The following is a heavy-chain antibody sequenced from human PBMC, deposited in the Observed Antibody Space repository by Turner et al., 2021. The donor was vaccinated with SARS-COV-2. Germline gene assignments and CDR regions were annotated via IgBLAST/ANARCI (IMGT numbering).Heavy chain of an antibody. CDR3: ASFKFGELWSYYFDR. V-gene: IGHV4-31*03. CDR1: GGSVSTGGHY. CDR2: VHYSGRT. Sequence: QVQLQESGPGLVKPSETLSLTCTVSGGSVSTGGHYWSWIRQRPGEGLEWIGFVHYSGRTDYTPSLKGRVTMSRNPSKDQFSLRLSSATAADTAVYYCASFKFGELWSYYFDRWGQGTQVTVSS. J-gene: IGHJ5*02. D-gene: IGHD3-10*01.